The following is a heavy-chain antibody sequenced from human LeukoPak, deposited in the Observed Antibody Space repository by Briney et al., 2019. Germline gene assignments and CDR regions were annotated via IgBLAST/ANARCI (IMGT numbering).Heavy chain of an antibody. V-gene: IGHV3-15*01. D-gene: IGHD6-19*01. CDR2: IKSKTDGGTT. Sequence: GGSLRLSCAASGFTFSNAWMSWVRQAPGKGLERVGRIKSKTDGGTTDYAAPVKGRFTISRDDSKNTLYLQMNSLKTEDTAVYYCTTGAPGYSSGWYYYYGMDVWGQGTTVTVSS. J-gene: IGHJ6*02. CDR1: GFTFSNAW. CDR3: TTGAPGYSSGWYYYYGMDV.